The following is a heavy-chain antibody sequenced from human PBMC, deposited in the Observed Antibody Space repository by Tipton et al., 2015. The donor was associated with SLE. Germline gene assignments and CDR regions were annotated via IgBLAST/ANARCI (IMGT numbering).Heavy chain of an antibody. J-gene: IGHJ3*02. CDR2: ISYDGSNK. Sequence: SLRLSCAASGFTFRSYTMHWVRQAPGKGLEWVAVISYDGSNKYYADSVKGRFTISRDNSKNTLYLQMNSLRAEDTAVYYCAKDRTMVVDAFDIWGQGTMVTVSS. CDR1: GFTFRSYT. D-gene: IGHD4/OR15-4a*01. V-gene: IGHV3-30*04. CDR3: AKDRTMVVDAFDI.